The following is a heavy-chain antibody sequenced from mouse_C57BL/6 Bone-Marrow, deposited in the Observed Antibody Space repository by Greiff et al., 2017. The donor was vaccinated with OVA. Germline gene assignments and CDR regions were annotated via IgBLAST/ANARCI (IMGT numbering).Heavy chain of an antibody. CDR1: GFTFSSYA. D-gene: IGHD1-1*01. CDR3: ARPHYYGSSHWYFDV. Sequence: EVQRVESGGGLVKPGGSLKLSCAASGFTFSSYAMSWVRQTPEKRLEWVATISDGGSYTYYPDNVKGRFTISRDNAKNNLDLQMSHLKSEDTAMYYCARPHYYGSSHWYFDVWGTGTTVTVSS. V-gene: IGHV5-4*01. CDR2: ISDGGSYT. J-gene: IGHJ1*03.